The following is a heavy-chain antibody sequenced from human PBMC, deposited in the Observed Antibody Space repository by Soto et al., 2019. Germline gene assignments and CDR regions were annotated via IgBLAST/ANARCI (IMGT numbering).Heavy chain of an antibody. V-gene: IGHV3-74*01. CDR3: ARDNNWSYDY. Sequence: GASLRLSCAASGFTFSSHWMHWARQAPGTGLVWVSHIGPDGNTARYADSVQGRFTISRDNARNTLYLQMNSLRAEDTAIYYCARDNNWSYDYWGQGILVTVSS. J-gene: IGHJ4*02. CDR1: GFTFSSHW. D-gene: IGHD1-1*01. CDR2: IGPDGNTA.